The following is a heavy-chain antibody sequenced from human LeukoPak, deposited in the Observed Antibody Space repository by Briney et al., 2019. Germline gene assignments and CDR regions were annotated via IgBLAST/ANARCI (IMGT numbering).Heavy chain of an antibody. J-gene: IGHJ6*02. Sequence: PSETLSHTCTVSGGSISSSSYYWGWIRQPPGKGLEWIGSIYYSGSTYYNPSLKSRVTISVDTSKNQFSLKLSSVTAADTAVYYCAGGPLGYCSSTSCYPRYYYHYGMDVWGQGTTVTVSS. CDR2: IYYSGST. CDR1: GGSISSSSYY. V-gene: IGHV4-39*01. D-gene: IGHD2-2*01. CDR3: AGGPLGYCSSTSCYPRYYYHYGMDV.